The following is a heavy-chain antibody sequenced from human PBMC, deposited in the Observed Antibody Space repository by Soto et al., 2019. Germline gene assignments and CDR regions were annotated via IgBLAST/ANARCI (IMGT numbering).Heavy chain of an antibody. Sequence: SETLSLTCTVSGGSISSYYWSWIRQPPGKGLEWIGYIYYSGSTNYNPSLKSRVTISVDTSKNQFSLKLSSVTAADTAVYYCAREVAGTFDYWGQGTLVTVSS. J-gene: IGHJ4*02. CDR3: AREVAGTFDY. V-gene: IGHV4-59*01. CDR2: IYYSGST. CDR1: GGSISSYY. D-gene: IGHD6-19*01.